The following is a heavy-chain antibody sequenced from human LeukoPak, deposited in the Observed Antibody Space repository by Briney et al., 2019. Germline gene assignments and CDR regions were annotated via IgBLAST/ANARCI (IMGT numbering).Heavy chain of an antibody. Sequence: ASVKVSCKASGYTFTGYYMHWVRQAPGQGLEWMGWINPNSGGTNYAQKFQGRVTMTRDTSISTAYMELSGLRSDDTAVYYCARGLLDWGFAHDAFDIWGQGTMVTVSS. CDR2: INPNSGGT. V-gene: IGHV1-2*02. CDR1: GYTFTGYY. CDR3: ARGLLDWGFAHDAFDI. D-gene: IGHD7-27*01. J-gene: IGHJ3*02.